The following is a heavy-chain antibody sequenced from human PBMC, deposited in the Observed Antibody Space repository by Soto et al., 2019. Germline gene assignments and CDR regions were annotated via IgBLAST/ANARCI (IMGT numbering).Heavy chain of an antibody. V-gene: IGHV3-23*01. CDR2: ISGSGDST. CDR3: ARRGSGSYYDY. Sequence: EVQLLESGGGLEQPGGSLRLSCAASGFTFSSYAMNWVRQAPGKGLEWVSVISGSGDSTYYADSVKGRFTISRDNSKNTRCLQMSGLRAEDTAVYYCARRGSGSYYDYWGQGTLVTVSS. CDR1: GFTFSSYA. J-gene: IGHJ4*02. D-gene: IGHD1-26*01.